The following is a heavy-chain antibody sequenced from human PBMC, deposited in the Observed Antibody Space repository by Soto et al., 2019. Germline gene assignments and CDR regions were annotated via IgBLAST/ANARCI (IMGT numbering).Heavy chain of an antibody. D-gene: IGHD2-15*01. Sequence: ASVKVSCKASGYTFTSYAMHWVRQAPGQRLEWMGWINAGNGNTKYSQKFQGRVTIARDTSASTAYMELSSLRSEDTAVYYCASLGYCSGGSCYPPISWGQGTLVTVSS. CDR3: ASLGYCSGGSCYPPIS. CDR1: GYTFTSYA. J-gene: IGHJ5*02. V-gene: IGHV1-3*01. CDR2: INAGNGNT.